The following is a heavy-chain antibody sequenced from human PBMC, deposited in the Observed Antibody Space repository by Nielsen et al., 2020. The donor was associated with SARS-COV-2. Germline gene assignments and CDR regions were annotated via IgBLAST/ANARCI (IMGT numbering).Heavy chain of an antibody. Sequence: SETLSLTCTVSGGSISSYYWSWIRQPPGKGLEWIGYIYYSGSTNYNPSLKSRVTISVDTSKNQFSLKLSSVTAADTAVYYCARHSGGWTRGGWFDPWGQGTLVTVSS. V-gene: IGHV4-59*08. CDR3: ARHSGGWTRGGWFDP. CDR1: GGSISSYY. D-gene: IGHD6-19*01. CDR2: IYYSGST. J-gene: IGHJ5*02.